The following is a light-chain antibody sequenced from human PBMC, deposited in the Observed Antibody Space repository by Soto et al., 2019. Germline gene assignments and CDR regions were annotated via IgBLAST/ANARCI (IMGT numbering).Light chain of an antibody. CDR2: DVS. Sequence: QSALTQPASVSGSPEQSITISCTGTSSDVGGYNYVSWYQQHPDKAPRLMIYDVSNRPSGVSDRFSGSKSGDTASLTISGLQAEDEADYYCTSFTSRHTYVFGTGTKLTVL. CDR3: TSFTSRHTYV. CDR1: SSDVGGYNY. J-gene: IGLJ1*01. V-gene: IGLV2-14*03.